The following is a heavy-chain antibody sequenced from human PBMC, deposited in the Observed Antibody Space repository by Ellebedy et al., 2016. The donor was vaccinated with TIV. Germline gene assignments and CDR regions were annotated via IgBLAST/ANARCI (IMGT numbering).Heavy chain of an antibody. CDR2: VNHFAGT. V-gene: IGHV4-34*01. CDR1: GGSFSGNY. CDR3: AKYSFYYADFF. D-gene: IGHD5-18*01. Sequence: MPSETLSLTCAVSGGSFSGNYWSWIRQSPGRGLEWIAEVNHFAGTRYNPSLNSRVTVSLDTSKNHFSLELNALTAADTAVYYCAKYSFYYADFFWGQGTPVTVSS. J-gene: IGHJ4*02.